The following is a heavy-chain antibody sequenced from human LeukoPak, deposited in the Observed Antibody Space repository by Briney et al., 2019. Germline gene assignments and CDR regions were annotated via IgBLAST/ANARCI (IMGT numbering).Heavy chain of an antibody. Sequence: PSETLSLTCTVSGGSISSYYWSWIRKPPWKGLERIGYIYYSGSTNYNPSLKSRVTISVDTSKKQFSLKLSSVTAADTAVYYCARERGGSYLHDAFDIWGQGTMVTVSS. CDR3: ARERGGSYLHDAFDI. CDR2: IYYSGST. D-gene: IGHD1-26*01. V-gene: IGHV4-59*01. CDR1: GGSISSYY. J-gene: IGHJ3*02.